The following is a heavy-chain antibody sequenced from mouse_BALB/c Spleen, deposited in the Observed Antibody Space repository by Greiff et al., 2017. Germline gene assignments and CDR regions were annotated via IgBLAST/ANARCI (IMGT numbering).Heavy chain of an antibody. Sequence: QVQLQQSGAELMKPGASVKISCKATGYTFSSYWIEWVKQRPGHGLEWIGEILPGSGSTNYNEKFKGKATFTADTSSNTAYMQLSSLTSEDSAVYYCARGVLWEPYYFDYWGQGTTLTVSS. J-gene: IGHJ2*01. CDR3: ARGVLWEPYYFDY. V-gene: IGHV1-9*01. CDR1: GYTFSSYW. CDR2: ILPGSGST. D-gene: IGHD1-1*02.